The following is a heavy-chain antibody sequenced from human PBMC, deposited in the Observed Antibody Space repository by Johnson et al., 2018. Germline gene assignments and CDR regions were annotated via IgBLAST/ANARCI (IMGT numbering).Heavy chain of an antibody. CDR2: ISYDGSNK. J-gene: IGHJ6*02. Sequence: QVQLVESGGGVVQPGRSLRLSCAASGFTFSSYVMHWVRQAPGKGLEWVAVISYDGSNKYYADSVKGRFTISRDNSKNTLYLQMNSLRAEYTAVYYCAKEVPRVYDYYGMDVWGQGTTVTVSS. CDR1: GFTFSSYV. V-gene: IGHV3-30*18. CDR3: AKEVPRVYDYYGMDV.